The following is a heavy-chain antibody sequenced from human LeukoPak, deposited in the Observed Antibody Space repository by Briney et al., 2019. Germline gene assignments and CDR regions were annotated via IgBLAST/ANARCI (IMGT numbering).Heavy chain of an antibody. CDR1: GGSISGYY. Sequence: PSETLSLTCTVSGGSISGYYWTWIRQSPGKRPEWLAYIRYTGSTNYNPSLKSRVTISVDTSKNQFSLTLTSVTAADTAVYYCARAYDFHVDYWGQGTLVTVSS. CDR3: ARAYDFHVDY. V-gene: IGHV4-59*12. J-gene: IGHJ4*02. D-gene: IGHD3-3*01. CDR2: IRYTGST.